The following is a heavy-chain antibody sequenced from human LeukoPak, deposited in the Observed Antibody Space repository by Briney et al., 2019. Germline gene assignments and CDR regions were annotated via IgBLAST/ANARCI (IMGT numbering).Heavy chain of an antibody. V-gene: IGHV3-23*01. Sequence: PGGSLRLSCAASGFTFSSYAMSWVRQAPGKGLEWVSSIGGTGGSTYYADSVKGRFTISRDHSKNPLYLQMNSLRAEDTAVYYCAKDWVMCSGGRYRGLCFDYWGQGNLVTGSS. D-gene: IGHD6-19*01. CDR3: AKDWVMCSGGRYRGLCFDY. CDR1: GFTFSSYA. J-gene: IGHJ4*02. CDR2: IGGTGGST.